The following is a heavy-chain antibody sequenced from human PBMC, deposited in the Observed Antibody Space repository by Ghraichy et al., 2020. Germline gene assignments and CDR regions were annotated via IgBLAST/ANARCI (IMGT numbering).Heavy chain of an antibody. CDR1: GFTFSSYA. Sequence: GGSLRLSCAAPGFTFSSYAMSWVRQAPGKGLEWVSAISGSGGSTYYADSVKGRFTISRDNSKNTLYLQMNSLRAEDTAVYYCAKRDKGYWYFDLWGRGTLVTVSS. V-gene: IGHV3-23*01. CDR3: AKRDKGYWYFDL. CDR2: ISGSGGST. J-gene: IGHJ2*01.